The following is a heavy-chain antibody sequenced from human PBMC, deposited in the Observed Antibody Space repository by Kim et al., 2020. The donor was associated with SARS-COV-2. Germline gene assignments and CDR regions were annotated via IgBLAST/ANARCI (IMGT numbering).Heavy chain of an antibody. Sequence: ATVKVSCKASGYTFTSYAMHWVRQAPGQRLEWMGWINAGNGNTKYSQKFQGRVTITRDTSASTAYMELSSLRSEDTAVYYCARDGGLYGSGSYYYYYGMDVWGQGTTVTVSS. V-gene: IGHV1-3*01. J-gene: IGHJ6*02. CDR2: INAGNGNT. CDR3: ARDGGLYGSGSYYYYYGMDV. D-gene: IGHD3-10*01. CDR1: GYTFTSYA.